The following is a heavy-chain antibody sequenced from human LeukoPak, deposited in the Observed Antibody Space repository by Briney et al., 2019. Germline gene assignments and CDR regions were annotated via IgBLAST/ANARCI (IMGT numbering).Heavy chain of an antibody. Sequence: GGSLRLSCAASGFTFRTDGMHWVRQAPGKGLEWVANIWSDGSNKNYADSVKGRFTISRDNSKNTLSLQMNSLRAEDTAVYYCAKADPLYYYDSSGPLAYWGQGTLVTVSS. CDR1: GFTFRTDG. CDR2: IWSDGSNK. CDR3: AKADPLYYYDSSGPLAY. D-gene: IGHD3-22*01. V-gene: IGHV3-33*06. J-gene: IGHJ4*02.